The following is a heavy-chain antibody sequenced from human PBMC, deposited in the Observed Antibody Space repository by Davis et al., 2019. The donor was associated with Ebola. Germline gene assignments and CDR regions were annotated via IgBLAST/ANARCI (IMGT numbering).Heavy chain of an antibody. Sequence: PGGSLRLSCAASGFTFSSYAMTWVRQAPGKGLEWVSGISISGGSTYYADSVKGRFTISRDNSNNTLYLQMNSLRADDTAVYYCARRIRVTTVTTHGMDVWGQGTTVTVSS. D-gene: IGHD4-17*01. CDR1: GFTFSSYA. J-gene: IGHJ6*02. V-gene: IGHV3-23*01. CDR3: ARRIRVTTVTTHGMDV. CDR2: ISISGGST.